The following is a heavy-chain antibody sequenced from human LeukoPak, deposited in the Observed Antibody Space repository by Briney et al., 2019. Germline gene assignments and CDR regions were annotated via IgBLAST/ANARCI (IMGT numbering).Heavy chain of an antibody. Sequence: GGSLRLSCAASGFTFSTSWMSWVRQAPGKGLEWVSTIKQDGSEKYYVDSVKGRFTISRDNAKISLYLQMNSLRAEDTAVYYCARAAYTGSPTSFDYWGQGTLVTVSS. CDR2: IKQDGSEK. CDR3: ARAAYTGSPTSFDY. V-gene: IGHV3-7*04. J-gene: IGHJ4*02. D-gene: IGHD1-26*01. CDR1: GFTFSTSW.